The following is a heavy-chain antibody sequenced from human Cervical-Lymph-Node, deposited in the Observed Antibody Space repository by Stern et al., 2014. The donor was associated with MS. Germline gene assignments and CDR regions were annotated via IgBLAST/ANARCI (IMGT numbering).Heavy chain of an antibody. CDR1: GYTFSDYY. CDR3: ARDPSTLFDY. V-gene: IGHV1-2*06. D-gene: IGHD2-2*01. CDR2: IVPNSGDT. J-gene: IGHJ4*02. Sequence: QVQLVQSGAEVKKPGASVKVSCKASGYTFSDYYLHWVRQAPGQGLEWMGRIVPNSGDTNYVQKFQGRVTMTRDTSISTAYMELSRLRSDDTAVYYCARDPSTLFDYWGQGSLVTVSS.